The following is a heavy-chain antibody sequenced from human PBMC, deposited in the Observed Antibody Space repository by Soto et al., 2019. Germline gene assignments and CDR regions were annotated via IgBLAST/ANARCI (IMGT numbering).Heavy chain of an antibody. Sequence: PGGSLRLSCAASGFTFSSYAMSWVRQAPGKGLEWVSAISGSGGSTYYADSVKGRFTISRDNSKNTLYLQMNSLRAEDTAVYYCAILDSSGYYYSSAWGQGTLVTVSS. CDR1: GFTFSSYA. CDR3: AILDSSGYYYSSA. D-gene: IGHD3-22*01. V-gene: IGHV3-23*01. J-gene: IGHJ5*02. CDR2: ISGSGGST.